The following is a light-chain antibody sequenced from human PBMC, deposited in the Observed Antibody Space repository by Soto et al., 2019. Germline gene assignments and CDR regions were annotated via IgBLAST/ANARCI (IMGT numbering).Light chain of an antibody. V-gene: IGKV1-9*01. J-gene: IGKJ5*01. CDR1: QGISSY. CDR3: QQLNSFPIT. Sequence: DIQLTQSPSFLSASVGDRVTITCRASQGISSYLAWYQQKPGKAPKLLIYAASTLQSGVPSRFSGSGSGTEFTLTITSLQPEDFATYYCQQLNSFPITFGQGTRREIK. CDR2: AAS.